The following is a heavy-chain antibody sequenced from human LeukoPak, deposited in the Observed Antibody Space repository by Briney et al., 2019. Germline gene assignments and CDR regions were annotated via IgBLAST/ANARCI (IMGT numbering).Heavy chain of an antibody. Sequence: GGSLRLSCAASGFTFSSYWLHWVRQPPGKGLVLVSRINSDGSTTNYADSVKGRFTISRDNTKDTLFLQMNSLRVEDTAVYYCARVRSSPPTGLDVWGQGTTVSVSS. CDR2: INSDGSTT. CDR3: ARVRSSPPTGLDV. J-gene: IGHJ6*02. V-gene: IGHV3-74*01. D-gene: IGHD6-13*01. CDR1: GFTFSSYW.